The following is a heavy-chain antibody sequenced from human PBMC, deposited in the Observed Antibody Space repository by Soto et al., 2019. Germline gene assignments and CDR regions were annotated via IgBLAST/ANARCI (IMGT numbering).Heavy chain of an antibody. V-gene: IGHV1-18*01. Sequence: QVQLVQSGAEVKKPGASVKVSCKASGYTFIRYGISWVRQAPGQGLEWMGWISTHNGNTYYAQNFQGRVTMTSDTPTSTAYMELRSLRSDDTAFYYSVRYEISSAGLDPWGQGTLVTVSS. CDR2: ISTHNGNT. D-gene: IGHD3-16*01. CDR1: GYTFIRYG. J-gene: IGHJ5*02. CDR3: VRYEISSAGLDP.